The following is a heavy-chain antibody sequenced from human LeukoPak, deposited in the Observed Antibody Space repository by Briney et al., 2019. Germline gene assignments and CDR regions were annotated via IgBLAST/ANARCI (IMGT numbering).Heavy chain of an antibody. CDR1: GFSFSSYG. CDR2: ISGGGGST. Sequence: GGSLRLSCAASGFSFSSYGMTWVRQAPGKGLEWVSSISGGGGSTNSADSVKGRFTISRDNSKNTLYLQMNSLRAEDTAVYYCAKSSYYDSSGCYREYYFDHWGQGTLVTVSS. D-gene: IGHD3-22*01. CDR3: AKSSYYDSSGCYREYYFDH. V-gene: IGHV3-23*01. J-gene: IGHJ4*02.